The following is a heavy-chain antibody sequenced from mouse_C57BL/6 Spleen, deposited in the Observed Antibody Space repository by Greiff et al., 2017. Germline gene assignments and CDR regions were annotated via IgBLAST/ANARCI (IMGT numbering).Heavy chain of an antibody. J-gene: IGHJ4*01. CDR2: INPSSGYT. D-gene: IGHD3-2*02. Sequence: QVQLQQSGAELARPGASVKMSCKASGYTFTSYTMHWVKQRPGQGLEWIGYINPSSGYTKYNQKFKDKATLTADKSSSTAYMQLSSLTSEDSAVYYCERIQLRLGYAMDYWGQGTSVTVSS. CDR1: GYTFTSYT. CDR3: ERIQLRLGYAMDY. V-gene: IGHV1-4*01.